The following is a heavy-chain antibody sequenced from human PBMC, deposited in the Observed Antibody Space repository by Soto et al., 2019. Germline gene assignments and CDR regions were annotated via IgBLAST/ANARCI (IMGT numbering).Heavy chain of an antibody. Sequence: ASETLSLTCSVSGGSISSYYWSWIRQAPGKGLEWIGYIYYTGSTNYNPSLKSRVTISVDTSKNQFSLKLTSVTAADTAVYYCARYYCTSTTCYYFDYWGQGTLVTVSS. V-gene: IGHV4-59*01. J-gene: IGHJ4*02. CDR3: ARYYCTSTTCYYFDY. CDR2: IYYTGST. CDR1: GGSISSYY. D-gene: IGHD2-2*01.